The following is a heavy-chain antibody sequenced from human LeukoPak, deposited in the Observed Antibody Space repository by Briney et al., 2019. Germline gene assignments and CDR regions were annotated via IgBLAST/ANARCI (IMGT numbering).Heavy chain of an antibody. J-gene: IGHJ4*02. V-gene: IGHV3-66*01. CDR1: GFTVSSNY. CDR3: ARAISGYDSPDY. D-gene: IGHD5-12*01. CDR2: IYSGGST. Sequence: PGGSLRLSCAASGFTVSSNYMSWVRQAPGKGLEWVSVIYSGGSTYYADSVKGRFTISRDNSKNTLYLQMSSLRAEDTAVYYCARAISGYDSPDYWGQGTLVTVSS.